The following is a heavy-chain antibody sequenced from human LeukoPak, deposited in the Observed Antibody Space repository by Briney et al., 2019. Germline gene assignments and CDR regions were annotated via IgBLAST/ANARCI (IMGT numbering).Heavy chain of an antibody. CDR2: ISSRGSYT. Sequence: SGGSLRLSCAASGFTFSNYNMNWVRQAPGKGLEWVPYISSRGSYTYYADSVKGRFTISRDNAKNSLYLQMNSLRAEDTAVYYCARIDAFDIWGQGTMVTVSS. CDR1: GFTFSNYN. CDR3: ARIDAFDI. V-gene: IGHV3-21*06. J-gene: IGHJ3*02.